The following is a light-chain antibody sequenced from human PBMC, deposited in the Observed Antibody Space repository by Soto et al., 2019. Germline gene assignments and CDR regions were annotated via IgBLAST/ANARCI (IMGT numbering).Light chain of an antibody. CDR1: STDVGAYDS. Sequence: QSALAQPASVSGSPGQSITISCTGTSTDVGAYDSVSWYQQHPHKAPQVIIYKGTQRPSAVSNRFSGSTSGNAASLTISGLQADDEADYFCCSSAPESTYVFGTGTKLTV. V-gene: IGLV2-23*01. J-gene: IGLJ1*01. CDR3: CSSAPESTYV. CDR2: KGT.